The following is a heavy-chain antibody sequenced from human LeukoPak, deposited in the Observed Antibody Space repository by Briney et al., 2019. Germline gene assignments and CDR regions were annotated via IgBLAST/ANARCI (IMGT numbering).Heavy chain of an antibody. V-gene: IGHV1-18*01. CDR3: ARDNSPAPSLIDP. CDR2: ISAYIGNT. J-gene: IGHJ5*02. Sequence: GASVNVSCKASGYTFTSYGISWVRQAPGQGLEWMGWISAYIGNTNYAQKLQGRVTMTTDTSTSTAYMELRSLRSDDTAVYYCARDNSPAPSLIDPWGQGTLVTVSS. CDR1: GYTFTSYG.